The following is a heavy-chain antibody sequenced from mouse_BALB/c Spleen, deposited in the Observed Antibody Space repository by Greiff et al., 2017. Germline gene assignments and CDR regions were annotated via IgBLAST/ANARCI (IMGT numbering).Heavy chain of an antibody. Sequence: VKLMESGPGLVAPSQTLSITCTVSGFSLTSYCVHWVRQPPGKGLEWLGVIWAGGSTNYNSALMSRLSISKDNSKSQVFLKMNSLRTDDTAMYYCALSGREDAMDYWGRGTSVTVSS. CDR2: IWAGGST. D-gene: IGHD3-1*01. J-gene: IGHJ4*01. CDR3: ALSGREDAMDY. V-gene: IGHV2-9*02. CDR1: GFSLTSYC.